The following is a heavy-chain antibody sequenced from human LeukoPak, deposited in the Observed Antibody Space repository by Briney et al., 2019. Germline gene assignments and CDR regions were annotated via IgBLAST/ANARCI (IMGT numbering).Heavy chain of an antibody. J-gene: IGHJ4*02. CDR3: ARAGGGDNWNHFDY. CDR2: ISAYNGNT. V-gene: IGHV1-18*01. Sequence: GASVKVSCKASGYTFTSYGISWVRQAPGQGLEWMGWISAYNGNTNYAQKLQGRDTMTTDTSTSTAYMELRSLRSDDTAVYYCARAGGGDNWNHFDYWGQGTLVTVSS. D-gene: IGHD1-20*01. CDR1: GYTFTSYG.